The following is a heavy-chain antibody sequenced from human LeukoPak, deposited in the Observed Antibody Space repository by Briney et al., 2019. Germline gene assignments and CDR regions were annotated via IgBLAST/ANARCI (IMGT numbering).Heavy chain of an antibody. Sequence: PSETLSLTCAVSGGSLSSGGYSWCWLRQPPGKGLEWIGYIYHSGSTYYNPSLKSRVTISVDRSKNQFSLKLSSVTAADTAVYYCARFGLKRRPDAFDIWGQGTMVTVSS. CDR1: GGSLSSGGYS. J-gene: IGHJ3*02. CDR2: IYHSGST. D-gene: IGHD3-10*01. V-gene: IGHV4-30-2*01. CDR3: ARFGLKRRPDAFDI.